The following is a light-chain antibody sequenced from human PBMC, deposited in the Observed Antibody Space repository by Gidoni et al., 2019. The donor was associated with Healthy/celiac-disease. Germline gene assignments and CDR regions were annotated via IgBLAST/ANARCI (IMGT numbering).Light chain of an antibody. V-gene: IGKV4-1*01. CDR2: WAS. CDR1: QSVLYSSNNKNY. Sequence: DIVMTQSPDSLAVSLGERATINCNSSQSVLYSSNNKNYLAWYQQKPGQPPKLLIYWASTRESGVPDRFSGSGSGTDFTLTISSLQAEDVAVYYCQQYYSFGPXTKVDIK. CDR3: QQYYS. J-gene: IGKJ3*01.